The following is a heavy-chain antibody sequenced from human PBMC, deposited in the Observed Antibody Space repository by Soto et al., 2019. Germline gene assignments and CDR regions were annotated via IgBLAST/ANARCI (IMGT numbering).Heavy chain of an antibody. J-gene: IGHJ6*02. V-gene: IGHV3-33*01. D-gene: IGHD3-10*01. Sequence: GGSLRLSCAASGFTFSSYGMHWVRQAPGKGLEWVAVIWYDGSNKYYADSVKGRFTISRDNSKNTLYLQMNSLRAEDTAVYYCAREYTALPEQKRSYGSGSYYKMGRYYYYGMDVWGQGTTVTVSS. CDR3: AREYTALPEQKRSYGSGSYYKMGRYYYYGMDV. CDR1: GFTFSSYG. CDR2: IWYDGSNK.